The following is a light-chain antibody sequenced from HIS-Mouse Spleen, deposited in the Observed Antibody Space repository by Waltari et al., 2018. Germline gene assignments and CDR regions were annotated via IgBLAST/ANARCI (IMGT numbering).Light chain of an antibody. CDR2: EVS. Sequence: QSALTQPASVSGSPGQSITISCTGTSRAVGGYHYVSWYQQHPGKAPKLMIYEVSNRPSGVSNRFSGSKSGNTASLTISGLQAEDEADYYCSSYTSSSTWVFGGGTKLTVL. J-gene: IGLJ3*02. V-gene: IGLV2-14*01. CDR1: SRAVGGYHY. CDR3: SSYTSSSTWV.